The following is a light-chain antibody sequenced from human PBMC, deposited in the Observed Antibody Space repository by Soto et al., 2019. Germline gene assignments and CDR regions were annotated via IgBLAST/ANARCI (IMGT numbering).Light chain of an antibody. J-gene: IGKJ4*01. CDR2: DAS. CDR1: QSVSSY. CDR3: QQRSNWPPVT. Sequence: EIVLTQSPAGLSLSPGERGTLSGRASQSVSSYLAWYQQKPGQAPRLLIYDASNRVTGIPARFSGSGPGTDFTLTISSLDPEDFAVYYCQQRSNWPPVTFGGGTKV. V-gene: IGKV3-11*01.